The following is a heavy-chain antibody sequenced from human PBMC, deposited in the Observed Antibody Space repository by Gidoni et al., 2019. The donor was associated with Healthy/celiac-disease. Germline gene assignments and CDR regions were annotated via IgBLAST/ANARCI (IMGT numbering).Heavy chain of an antibody. D-gene: IGHD2-2*01. CDR3: ARTVGYCSSTSCYFDY. V-gene: IGHV4-59*01. Sequence: QVQLQESGPGLVKPSETLSLTCTVSGGSISSYYWSWIRQPPGKGLEWIGYIYYSGSTNYNPSLKSRVTISVDTSKNQFSLKLSSVTAADTAVYYCARTVGYCSSTSCYFDYWGQGTLVTVSS. CDR1: GGSISSYY. CDR2: IYYSGST. J-gene: IGHJ4*02.